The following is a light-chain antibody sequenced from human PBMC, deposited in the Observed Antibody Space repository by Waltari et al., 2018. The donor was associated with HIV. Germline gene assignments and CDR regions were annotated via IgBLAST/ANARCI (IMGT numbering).Light chain of an antibody. CDR3: AAWDDSLSGPWV. V-gene: IGLV1-47*01. CDR2: RNN. CDR1: SSNIGSNY. Sequence: QSVLTQPPSVSGTPGQRVSISCSGSSSNIGSNYVYCSQQLPGTAPKLLIYRNNQRPSGVPDRFSGSKSGTSASLAISGLRSEDEADYYCAAWDDSLSGPWVFGGGTKLTVL. J-gene: IGLJ3*02.